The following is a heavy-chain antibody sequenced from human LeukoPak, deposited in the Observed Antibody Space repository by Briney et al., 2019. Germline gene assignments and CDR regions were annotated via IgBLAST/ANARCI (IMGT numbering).Heavy chain of an antibody. CDR3: ARAQGYDILTGYPDAFDI. V-gene: IGHV3-66*01. CDR2: IYSGGST. D-gene: IGHD3-9*01. Sequence: GGSLRLSCAGSGFTFSSQSMNWVRQAPGKGLEWVSVIYSGGSTYYADSVKGRFTISRDNSKNTLYLQMNSLRAEDTAVYYCARAQGYDILTGYPDAFDIWGQGTMVTVSS. CDR1: GFTFSSQS. J-gene: IGHJ3*02.